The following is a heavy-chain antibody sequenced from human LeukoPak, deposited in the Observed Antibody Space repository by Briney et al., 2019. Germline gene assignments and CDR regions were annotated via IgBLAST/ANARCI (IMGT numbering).Heavy chain of an antibody. CDR1: GGSIISSGDY. V-gene: IGHV4-39*01. CDR3: ARQRASGTWAFDI. CDR2: IYYTGTT. D-gene: IGHD3-10*01. J-gene: IGHJ3*02. Sequence: SETLSLTCTVSGGSIISSGDYWWGWIRQPPGKGLEWIGSIYYTGTTYNDPSLKSRVTISVDTSKSHFSLRLTSVTAADTAVYYCARQRASGTWAFDIWGQGTMGTVSS.